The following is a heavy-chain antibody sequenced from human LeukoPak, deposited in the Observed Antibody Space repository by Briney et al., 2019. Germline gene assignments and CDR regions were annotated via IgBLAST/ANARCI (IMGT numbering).Heavy chain of an antibody. V-gene: IGHV4-59*01. CDR3: ARDGYNAHYYYMDV. CDR2: IYYSGST. J-gene: IGHJ6*03. CDR1: GGSFSGYY. D-gene: IGHD5-24*01. Sequence: SETLSLTCAVYGGSFSGYYWSWIRQPPGKGLEWIGYIYYSGSTNYNPSLKSRVTISVDTSKNQFSLKLSSVTAADTAVYYCARDGYNAHYYYMDVWGKGTTVTISS.